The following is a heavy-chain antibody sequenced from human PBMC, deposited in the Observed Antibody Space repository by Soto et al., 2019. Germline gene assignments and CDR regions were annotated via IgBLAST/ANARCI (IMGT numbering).Heavy chain of an antibody. CDR1: GFIFTDWF. CDR2: INTSGGNS. Sequence: HLAQSGPEVKRPGASVKISCKASGFIFTDWFMHWVRQAPGQGPEWMGIINTSGGNSIYSQKFQDRVTMTRDTSTSTLYVELSSLTSADTAVYYCAKEGAIPGVVEAWGQGTLVAVSS. CDR3: AKEGAIPGVVEA. D-gene: IGHD3-3*01. J-gene: IGHJ1*01. V-gene: IGHV1-46*01.